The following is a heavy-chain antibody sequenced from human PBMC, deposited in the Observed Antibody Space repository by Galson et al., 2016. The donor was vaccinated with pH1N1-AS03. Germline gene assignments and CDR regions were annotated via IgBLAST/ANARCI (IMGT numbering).Heavy chain of an antibody. J-gene: IGHJ3*02. Sequence: SVKVSCKAFGGTFSSYVINWVRQAPGQGLEWMGRIIPSLDVPNYAQKFQGRVTITADKSTRTAYMELSSLRSEDTAVYYCARDSTITGTTEDDALDIWGQGTMVIVSS. CDR3: ARDSTITGTTEDDALDI. V-gene: IGHV1-69*04. CDR2: IIPSLDVP. D-gene: IGHD1-14*01. CDR1: GGTFSSYV.